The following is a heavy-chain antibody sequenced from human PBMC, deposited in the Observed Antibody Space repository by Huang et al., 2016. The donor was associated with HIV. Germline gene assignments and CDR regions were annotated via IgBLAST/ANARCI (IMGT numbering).Heavy chain of an antibody. Sequence: QVQLQESGPGLVKPSETLSLTCTVSGGSVSSGSYYWSWIRQPPGKGLEWIGYIYYSWSTNYNPSLKSRVTITGDTSKNQFSLKLSSGTAADTAVYYCARESRGSIDYWGQGTLVTVSS. CDR2: IYYSWST. CDR1: GGSVSSGSYY. CDR3: ARESRGSIDY. J-gene: IGHJ4*02. V-gene: IGHV4-61*01. D-gene: IGHD1-26*01.